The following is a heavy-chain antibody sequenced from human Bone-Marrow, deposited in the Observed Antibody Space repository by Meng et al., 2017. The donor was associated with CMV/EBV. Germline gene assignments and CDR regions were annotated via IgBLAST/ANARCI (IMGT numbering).Heavy chain of an antibody. CDR3: ARELVVVVPAASFMCREDAVDI. J-gene: IGHJ3*02. Sequence: GESLKISCAASGFTFSSYSMNWVRQAPGKGLEWVSSISSSSYIYYADSVKGRFTISRDNAKNSLYLQMNSLRAEDTAVYYCARELVVVVPAASFMCREDAVDIWGQGTMVTVSS. CDR2: ISSSSYI. CDR1: GFTFSSYS. V-gene: IGHV3-21*01. D-gene: IGHD2-2*01.